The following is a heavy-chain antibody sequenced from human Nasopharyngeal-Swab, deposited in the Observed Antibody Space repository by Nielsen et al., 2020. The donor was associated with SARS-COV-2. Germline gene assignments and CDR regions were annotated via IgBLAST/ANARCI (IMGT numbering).Heavy chain of an antibody. CDR2: ISYDGSNK. Sequence: GGSLRLSCAASGFTFRSYGMHWVRQAPGKGLEWVAVISYDGSNKYYADSVKGRFTISRDNSKNTLYLQMNSLRAEDTAVYYCATTPLDSSGFYYGFDYWGQGTLVTVSS. D-gene: IGHD3-22*01. CDR3: ATTPLDSSGFYYGFDY. V-gene: IGHV3-30*03. J-gene: IGHJ4*02. CDR1: GFTFRSYG.